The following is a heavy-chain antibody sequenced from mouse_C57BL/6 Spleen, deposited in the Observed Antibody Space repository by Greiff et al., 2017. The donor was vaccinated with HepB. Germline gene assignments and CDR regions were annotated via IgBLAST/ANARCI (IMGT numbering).Heavy chain of an antibody. V-gene: IGHV1-64*01. CDR2: IHPNSGST. CDR3: AGGTGFDY. J-gene: IGHJ2*01. Sequence: RNWVKQRRGQGREWIGMIHPNSGSTNYNEKFKSKATLTVDKSSSTAYMQLSSLTSEDSAVYYCAGGTGFDYWGQGTTLTVSS. D-gene: IGHD4-1*01.